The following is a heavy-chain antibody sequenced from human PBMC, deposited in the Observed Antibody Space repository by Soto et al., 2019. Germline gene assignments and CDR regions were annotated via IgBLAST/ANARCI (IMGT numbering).Heavy chain of an antibody. D-gene: IGHD3-22*01. CDR1: GYAFTCFN. CDR2: INAGNGNT. V-gene: IGHV1-3*01. Sequence: QVQLVQSGAEVKKPGASVKVSCKASGYAFTCFNIHWVRRAPGQRLEWMGWINAGNGNTKYSQKFQGRVTFTRDTSANTAYMELSSLISEDTAVYYCARPKDYDDCLDLWGQGTLVTVSS. J-gene: IGHJ4*02. CDR3: ARPKDYDDCLDL.